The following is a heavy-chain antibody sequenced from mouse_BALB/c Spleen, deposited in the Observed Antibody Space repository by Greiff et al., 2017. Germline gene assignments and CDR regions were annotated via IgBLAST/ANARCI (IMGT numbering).Heavy chain of an antibody. J-gene: IGHJ2*01. CDR1: GYTFTDYE. V-gene: IGHV1-15*01. CDR3: TRNRYGNQYYFDY. Sequence: VQLQQSGAELVRPGASVTLSCKASGYTFTDYEMHWVKQTPVHGLEWIGAIDPETGGTAYNQKFKGKATLTADKSSSTAYMELRSLTSEDSAVYYCTRNRYGNQYYFDYWGQGTTLTVSS. CDR2: IDPETGGT. D-gene: IGHD2-10*02.